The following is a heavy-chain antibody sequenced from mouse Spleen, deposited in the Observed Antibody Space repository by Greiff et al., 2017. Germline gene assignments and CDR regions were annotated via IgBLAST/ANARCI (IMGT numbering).Heavy chain of an antibody. CDR3: ARRGPNWPYYAMDY. CDR1: GYAFSSSW. V-gene: IGHV1-82*01. CDR2: IYPGDGDT. Sequence: VQLQQSGPELVKPGASVKISCKASGYAFSSSWMNWVKQRPGKGLEWIGRIYPGDGDTNYNGKFKGKATLTADKSSSTAYMQLSSLTSEDSAVYFCARRGPNWPYYAMDYWGQGTSVTVSS. D-gene: IGHD4-1*01. J-gene: IGHJ4*01.